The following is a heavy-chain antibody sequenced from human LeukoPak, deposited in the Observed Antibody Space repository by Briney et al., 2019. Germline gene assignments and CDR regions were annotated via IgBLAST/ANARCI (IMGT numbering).Heavy chain of an antibody. V-gene: IGHV3-11*04. CDR1: GFTFSDYY. CDR3: ARAVAAAGIYY. J-gene: IGHJ4*02. CDR2: ISTSGSPI. D-gene: IGHD6-13*01. Sequence: GGSLRLSCAASGFTFSDYYMSWIRPAPGKGLEWVSYISTSGSPIYYADSVKGRLTISRDNAKNSLYLQMNSLGAEETAVYYCARAVAAAGIYYWGQGTLVTVSS.